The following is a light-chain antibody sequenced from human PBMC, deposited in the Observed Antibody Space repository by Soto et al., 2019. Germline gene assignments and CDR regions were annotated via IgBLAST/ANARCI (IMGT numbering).Light chain of an antibody. V-gene: IGKV1-39*01. CDR3: QQSYTTPRT. J-gene: IGKJ1*01. CDR2: AAS. Sequence: DLQMTQSPFSLSASVGDRVTITCRASQTISDYLNWYQQKPGKAPKVLIYAASSLQGGVPSRFSGSGSGTDFTLTISSLQPEDFATYYCQQSYTTPRTFGQGTKVEVK. CDR1: QTISDY.